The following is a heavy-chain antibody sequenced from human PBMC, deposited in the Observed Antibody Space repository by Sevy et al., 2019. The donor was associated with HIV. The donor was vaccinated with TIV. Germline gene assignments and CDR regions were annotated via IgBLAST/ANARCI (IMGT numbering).Heavy chain of an antibody. D-gene: IGHD3-3*01. J-gene: IGHJ4*02. CDR1: GYTFTGYY. Sequence: ASVKVSCKASGYTFTGYYMHWVRQAPGQGLEWMGWINPNSGGTNYAQMFQGRVTMTRDTSISTAYMELSRLRSDDTAVYYCATSRPDYDFWSGYSAYYFDYWGQGTLVTVSS. CDR3: ATSRPDYDFWSGYSAYYFDY. CDR2: INPNSGGT. V-gene: IGHV1-2*02.